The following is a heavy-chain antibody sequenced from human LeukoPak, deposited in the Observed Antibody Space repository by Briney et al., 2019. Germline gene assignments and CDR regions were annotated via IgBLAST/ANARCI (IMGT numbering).Heavy chain of an antibody. J-gene: IGHJ3*01. D-gene: IGHD1-26*01. CDR1: GFTFNNYW. CDR2: IKEDRSEK. CDR3: ARDKASGSSYGSSFHF. Sequence: GGSLRLSCAASGFTFNNYWMTWVRRGPGKGLEWVAQIKEDRSEKYYVDSVRGRFTISRDNAKNSLYLQMNSLRVEDTALYYCARDKASGSSYGSSFHFWGQGTMVTVSS. V-gene: IGHV3-7*01.